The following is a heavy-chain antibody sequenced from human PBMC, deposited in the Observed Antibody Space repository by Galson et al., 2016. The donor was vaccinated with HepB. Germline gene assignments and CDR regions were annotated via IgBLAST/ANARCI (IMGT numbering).Heavy chain of an antibody. J-gene: IGHJ4*02. CDR2: ISTRRTT. CDR1: GFVFSNFG. V-gene: IGHV3-23*01. CDR3: AKERLVRRIFDH. D-gene: IGHD1-1*01. Sequence: SLRLSCAASGFVFSNFGLSWVRQAPGKGLEWVASISTRRTTYYSDSAQGRFTISRDNSNNTPYLQMNGLRAEDTAVYYCAKERLVRRIFDHWGQGTLLTVSS.